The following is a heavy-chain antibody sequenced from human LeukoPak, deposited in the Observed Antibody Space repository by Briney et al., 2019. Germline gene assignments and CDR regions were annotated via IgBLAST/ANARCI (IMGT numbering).Heavy chain of an antibody. D-gene: IGHD3-3*01. Sequence: GGSLGLSCAASGFIFRDYWMLWVRQAPGKGLIWVSRIDRDGFPTIYADSVKGRFTVSRNNARNTLYLQMNNLRDDDSAVYYCAASRWSGALDFWGKGSLVSVSS. J-gene: IGHJ4*02. CDR1: GFIFRDYW. CDR2: IDRDGFPT. V-gene: IGHV3-74*01. CDR3: AASRWSGALDF.